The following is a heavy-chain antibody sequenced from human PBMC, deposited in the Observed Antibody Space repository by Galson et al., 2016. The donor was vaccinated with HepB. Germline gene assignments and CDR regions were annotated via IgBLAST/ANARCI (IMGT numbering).Heavy chain of an antibody. D-gene: IGHD2-15*01. CDR1: GDSSSNGDYY. J-gene: IGHJ3*01. V-gene: IGHV4-30-4*08. CDR2: LYYSGNS. Sequence: TLSLTCTVSGDSSSNGDYYWSWIRQPPGKGLEWIGYLYYSGNSYYNPSLSGRVTMTLDTSRTHLSLKLTSLTAADTAVYYRARGPPQGCGGGTCYVAAFDLWGQGTLVTVSS. CDR3: ARGPPQGCGGGTCYVAAFDL.